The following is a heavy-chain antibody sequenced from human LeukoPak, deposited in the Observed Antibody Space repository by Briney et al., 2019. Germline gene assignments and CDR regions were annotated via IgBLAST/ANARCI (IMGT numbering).Heavy chain of an antibody. V-gene: IGHV3-30*02. CDR3: AKDLVVPAAMVCLY. Sequence: PGGSLRLSCAASGFTFSSYGMHWVRQAPGKGLEWVAFIRYDGSNKYYADSVKGRFTISRDNSKNTLYLQMNSLRAEDTAVYYCAKDLVVPAAMVCLYWGQGTLVTVSS. D-gene: IGHD2-2*01. J-gene: IGHJ4*02. CDR1: GFTFSSYG. CDR2: IRYDGSNK.